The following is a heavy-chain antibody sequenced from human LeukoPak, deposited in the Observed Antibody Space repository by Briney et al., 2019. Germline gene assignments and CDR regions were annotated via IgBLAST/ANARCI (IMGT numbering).Heavy chain of an antibody. J-gene: IGHJ4*02. Sequence: GSLRLSCAASGFTFSSYAMSWVRQAPGKGLEWIGEINHSGSTNYNPSLKSRVTISVDTSKNQFSLKLSSVTAADTAVYYCARTRWPKPFDYWGQGTLVTVSS. CDR2: INHSGST. V-gene: IGHV4-34*01. D-gene: IGHD4-23*01. CDR3: ARTRWPKPFDY. CDR1: GFTFSSYA.